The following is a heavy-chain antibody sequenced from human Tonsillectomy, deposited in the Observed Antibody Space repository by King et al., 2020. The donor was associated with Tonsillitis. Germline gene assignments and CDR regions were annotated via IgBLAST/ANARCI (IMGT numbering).Heavy chain of an antibody. D-gene: IGHD3-10*01. V-gene: IGHV4-59*08. CDR3: ARHGSGLTYGTADWYFDL. CDR1: GGSISSYY. CDR2: IYYSGST. J-gene: IGHJ2*01. Sequence: QLQESGPGLVKPSETLSLTCTVSGGSISSYYWSWMRQPPGKGLEWIGYIYYSGSTNYNPSLKSRVTISVDTSKNQYSLKLSSVTAADTAVYYCARHGSGLTYGTADWYFDLWGRGPLVPVPS.